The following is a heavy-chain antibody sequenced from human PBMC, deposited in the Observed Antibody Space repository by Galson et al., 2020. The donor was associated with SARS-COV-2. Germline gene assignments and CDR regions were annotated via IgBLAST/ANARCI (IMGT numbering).Heavy chain of an antibody. CDR1: GGSISSHY. D-gene: IGHD3-3*01. Sequence: SETLSLTCTVSGGSISSHYWSWIRQPPGKGLEWIGFIHYNGNTNHNASLMSRITLTLDTSRNQFSLRLSSVTAADTAVYYCARTGDFWSAAYYYYDMDVWGQGTTVTVSS. V-gene: IGHV4-59*11. CDR2: IHYNGNT. J-gene: IGHJ6*02. CDR3: ARTGDFWSAAYYYYDMDV.